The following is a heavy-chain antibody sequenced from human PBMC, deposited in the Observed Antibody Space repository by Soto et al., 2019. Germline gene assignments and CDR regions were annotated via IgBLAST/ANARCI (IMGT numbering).Heavy chain of an antibody. J-gene: IGHJ6*03. Sequence: GGSLRLSCAASGFTFSSYAMSWVRQAPGKGLEWVSAISGSGGSTYYADSVKGRFTISRDNSKNTLYLQMNSLRAEDTAVYYCAGERFSYYYYYMDVWGKGTTVTVSS. CDR2: ISGSGGST. D-gene: IGHD3-10*01. CDR1: GFTFSSYA. V-gene: IGHV3-23*01. CDR3: AGERFSYYYYYMDV.